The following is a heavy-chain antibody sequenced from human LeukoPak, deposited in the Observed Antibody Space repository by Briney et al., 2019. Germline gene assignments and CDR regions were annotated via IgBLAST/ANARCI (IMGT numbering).Heavy chain of an antibody. V-gene: IGHV3-30*18. J-gene: IGHJ4*02. CDR2: MSYNGRKT. D-gene: IGHD2-21*02. CDR3: AKEFCGGDCSSDYFDS. CDR1: GFTFGNSG. Sequence: GGSLRLSCAASGFTFGNSGIHWVRQAPGKGLEWVAVMSYNGRKTYYAESVKGRFTISRDNSRNTVYLQIDRLRGEDTAVYYCAKEFCGGDCSSDYFDSWGQGTLVTVSS.